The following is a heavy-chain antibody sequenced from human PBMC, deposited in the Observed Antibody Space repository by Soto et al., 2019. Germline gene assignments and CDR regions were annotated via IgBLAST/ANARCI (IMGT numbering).Heavy chain of an antibody. V-gene: IGHV4-39*01. CDR2: IYYSGST. CDR1: GGSISSSSYY. Sequence: PSETLSLTCTVSGGSISSSSYYWGWIRQPPGKGLEWIGSIYYSGSTYYNPSLKSRVTISVDTSKNQFSLKLSSVTAADTAVYYCASPKLGAVAFDYWGQGTLVTVSS. D-gene: IGHD6-19*01. CDR3: ASPKLGAVAFDY. J-gene: IGHJ4*02.